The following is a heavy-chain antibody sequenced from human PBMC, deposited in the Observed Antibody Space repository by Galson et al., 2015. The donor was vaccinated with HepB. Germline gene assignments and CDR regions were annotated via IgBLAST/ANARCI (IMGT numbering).Heavy chain of an antibody. CDR1: GLSLSTSGVG. Sequence: ALVKPTQTLTLTCTFSGLSLSTSGVGVGWIRQPPGKALEWLALIYWNDDKPYSPSLKRRLNITKDTSKNQEVLTMTNMEPVDTATYYGTHRLSSWDFDYWGQGTLVTVSS. CDR3: THRLSSWDFDY. J-gene: IGHJ4*02. V-gene: IGHV2-5*01. D-gene: IGHD6-13*01. CDR2: IYWNDDK.